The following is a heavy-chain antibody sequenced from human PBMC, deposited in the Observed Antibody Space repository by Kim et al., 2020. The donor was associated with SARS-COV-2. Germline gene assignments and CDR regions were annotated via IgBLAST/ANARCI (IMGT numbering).Heavy chain of an antibody. D-gene: IGHD6-19*01. Sequence: GGSLRLSCAASGFTFSGSAMHWVRQASGKGLEWVGRIRSKANSYATAYAASVKGRFTISRDDSKNTAYLQMNSLKTEDTAVYYCTRQGRSGWIPNDYWGQGTLVTVSS. J-gene: IGHJ4*02. CDR3: TRQGRSGWIPNDY. V-gene: IGHV3-73*01. CDR2: IRSKANSYAT. CDR1: GFTFSGSA.